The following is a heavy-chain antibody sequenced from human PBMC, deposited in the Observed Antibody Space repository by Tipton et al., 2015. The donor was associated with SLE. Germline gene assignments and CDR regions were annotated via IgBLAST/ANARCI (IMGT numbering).Heavy chain of an antibody. CDR1: GFTFNSYG. CDR2: ISYDGTNK. V-gene: IGHV3-30*18. Sequence: SLRLSCAASGFTFNSYGIHWVRQAPGKGLEWVAVISYDGTNKYYADSVKGRFTISRDNSKKTLYLQMNSLRTEDTAVYYCAKDGPPEGPYSSSFFYFDYWGQGTLVPVSS. CDR3: AKDGPPEGPYSSSFFYFDY. D-gene: IGHD6-13*01. J-gene: IGHJ4*02.